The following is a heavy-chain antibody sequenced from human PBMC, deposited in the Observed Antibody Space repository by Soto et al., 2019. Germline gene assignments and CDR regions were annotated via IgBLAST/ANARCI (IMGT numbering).Heavy chain of an antibody. V-gene: IGHV3-30-3*01. CDR2: ISYDGSNK. D-gene: IGHD1-26*01. J-gene: IGHJ6*02. CDR1: GFTFSSYA. Sequence: ESGGGVVQPGRSLRLSCAASGFTFSSYAMHWVRQAPGKGLEWVAVISYDGSNKYYADSVKGRFTISRDNSKNTLYLQMNSLRAEDTAVYYCARDPTIVVAHYYYYGMDVWGQGTTVTVSS. CDR3: ARDPTIVVAHYYYYGMDV.